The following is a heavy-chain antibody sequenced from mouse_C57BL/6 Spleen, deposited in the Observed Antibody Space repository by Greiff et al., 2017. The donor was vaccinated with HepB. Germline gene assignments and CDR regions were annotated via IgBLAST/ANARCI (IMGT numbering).Heavy chain of an antibody. CDR1: GYTFTSYW. V-gene: IGHV1-64*01. J-gene: IGHJ4*01. CDR2: IHPNSGST. D-gene: IGHD4-1*01. Sequence: QVQLQQSGAELVKPGASVKLSCKASGYTFTSYWMHWVKQRPGQGLEWIGMIHPNSGSTNYNEKFKSKATLTVDKSSSTAYMQLSSLTSEDSAVYYCARSAGLGRYAMDYWGQGTSVTVSS. CDR3: ARSAGLGRYAMDY.